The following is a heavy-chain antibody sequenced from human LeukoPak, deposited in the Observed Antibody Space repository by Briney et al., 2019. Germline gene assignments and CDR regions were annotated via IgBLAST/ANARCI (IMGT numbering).Heavy chain of an antibody. Sequence: GGSLRLSCAASGFTFSGYALSWVRQAPGKGLEWVSTISGSGDSTYYADSVKGRFTISRDNSKNTRYLQMNSLRAEDTAVYYCAKANSSSSPHFDYWGQGTLVTVSS. CDR1: GFTFSGYA. V-gene: IGHV3-23*01. J-gene: IGHJ4*02. D-gene: IGHD6-6*01. CDR3: AKANSSSSPHFDY. CDR2: ISGSGDST.